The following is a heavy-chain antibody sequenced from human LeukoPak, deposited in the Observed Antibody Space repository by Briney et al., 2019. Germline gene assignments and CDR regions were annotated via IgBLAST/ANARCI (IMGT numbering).Heavy chain of an antibody. CDR3: ARGGLRSSGWYWHDAFDI. CDR1: GFTFSDHY. V-gene: IGHV3-72*01. D-gene: IGHD6-19*01. Sequence: GGSLRLSCEASGFTFSDHYIDWVRQAPGKGLEWVGRSRDKPNSYSTEYAASVKGRFTIIRDDSKNSLYLQMNSLKTEDTAVYYCARGGLRSSGWYWHDAFDIWGQGTMVTVSS. CDR2: SRDKPNSYST. J-gene: IGHJ3*02.